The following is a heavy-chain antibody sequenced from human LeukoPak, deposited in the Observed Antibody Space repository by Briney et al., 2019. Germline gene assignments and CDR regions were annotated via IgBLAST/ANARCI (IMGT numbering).Heavy chain of an antibody. J-gene: IGHJ5*02. Sequence: PSETLSLTCAVSGYSISSGYYWGWFRQPPGKGREWIGRIYHSGSTYYNPSLKSRVTISVDTSKNQFSLKLSSVTAADTAVYYCARARAVTMVRGVITNNWFDPWGQGTLVTVSS. D-gene: IGHD3-10*01. V-gene: IGHV4-38-2*01. CDR3: ARARAVTMVRGVITNNWFDP. CDR1: GYSISSGYY. CDR2: IYHSGST.